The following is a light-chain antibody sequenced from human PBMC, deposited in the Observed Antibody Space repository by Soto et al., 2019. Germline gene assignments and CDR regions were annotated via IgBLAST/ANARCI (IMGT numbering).Light chain of an antibody. J-gene: IGLJ3*02. CDR3: ETWDSNIRL. CDR1: SLHRSSI. V-gene: IGLV4-60*02. CDR2: LEGSGSY. Sequence: QPVLTQSSSASASLGSSVNLTCTLSSLHRSSIIAWHQQQPGKAPRYLMKLEGSGSYNKGSGIPDRFSGSSSGADRYLTISNLQFEDEADYYCETWDSNIRLFGGGTKLTVL.